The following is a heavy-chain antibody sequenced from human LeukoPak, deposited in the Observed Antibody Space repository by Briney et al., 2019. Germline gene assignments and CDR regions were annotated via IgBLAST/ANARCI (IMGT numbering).Heavy chain of an antibody. J-gene: IGHJ4*02. CDR1: GFSFNNYR. Sequence: HPGGSLRLSCVASGFSFNNYRMTWVRQAPGKGLEWVANIKQDGSEKQYVDSVKGRFAIPRDNAKKSLYLQINTLRAEDTAVYYCVRGPHIAATSYWGQGTLVTVSS. CDR2: IKQDGSEK. D-gene: IGHD6-25*01. V-gene: IGHV3-7*03. CDR3: VRGPHIAATSY.